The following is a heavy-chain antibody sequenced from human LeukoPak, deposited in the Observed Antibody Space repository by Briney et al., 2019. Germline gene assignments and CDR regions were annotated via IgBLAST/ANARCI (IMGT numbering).Heavy chain of an antibody. CDR3: AEVGITMIGGV. V-gene: IGHV3-30*02. J-gene: IGHJ6*04. CDR2: IRLDGSNK. Sequence: GGSLSLACAVSEFTFSSSGMHWVRQAPGKGLEWVAFIRLDGSNKYYADSVKGRFTISRDNSKNTLYLKMNSLRAEDTAVYYCAEVGITMIGGVWGKGNTVTISS. D-gene: IGHD3-10*02. CDR1: EFTFSSSG.